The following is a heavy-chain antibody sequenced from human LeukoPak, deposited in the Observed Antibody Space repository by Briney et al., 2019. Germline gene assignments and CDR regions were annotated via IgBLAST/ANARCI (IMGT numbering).Heavy chain of an antibody. CDR3: AKYLAIFGVVIIAAMDV. CDR2: IWYDGSNK. D-gene: IGHD3-3*01. J-gene: IGHJ6*03. CDR1: GFTFSSYG. Sequence: GRSLRLSCAASGFTFSSYGMHWVRQAPGKGLEWVAVIWYDGSNKYYADSVKGRFTISRDNSKNTLYLQMNSLRAEDTAVYYCAKYLAIFGVVIIAAMDVWGKGTTVTVSS. V-gene: IGHV3-33*06.